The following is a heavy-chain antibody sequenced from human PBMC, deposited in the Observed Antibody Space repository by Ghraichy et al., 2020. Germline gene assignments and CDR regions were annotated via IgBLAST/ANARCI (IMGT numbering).Heavy chain of an antibody. CDR3: ARDHLAAAFDP. D-gene: IGHD6-13*01. J-gene: IGHJ5*02. CDR2: ISSSSYI. V-gene: IGHV3-21*01. CDR1: GFTFSSYS. Sequence: GGSLRLSCAASGFTFSSYSMNWVRQAPGKGLEWVSSISSSSYIYYADSVKGRFTISRDNAKNSLYLQMNSLRAEDTAVYYCARDHLAAAFDPWGQGTLVTVSS.